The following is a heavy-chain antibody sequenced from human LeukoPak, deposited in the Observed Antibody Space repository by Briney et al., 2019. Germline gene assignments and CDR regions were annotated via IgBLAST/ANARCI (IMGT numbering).Heavy chain of an antibody. J-gene: IGHJ4*02. Sequence: ASVKVSCKASGYTFTTYPMHWVRQAPGQRLEWMGWINAGNGDTKYSQKFQGRVTITRDTSASTAYMEPSSLRSEDTAVYYCARDQRSYELYWGQGTLVTVSS. CDR3: ARDQRSYELY. V-gene: IGHV1-3*01. D-gene: IGHD1-26*01. CDR2: INAGNGDT. CDR1: GYTFTTYP.